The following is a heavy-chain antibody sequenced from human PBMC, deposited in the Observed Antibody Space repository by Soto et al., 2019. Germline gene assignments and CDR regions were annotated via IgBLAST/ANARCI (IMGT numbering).Heavy chain of an antibody. CDR2: ISYDGTNK. CDR1: GFTFTSYG. V-gene: IGHV3-30*19. CDR3: ARGWPHRFSNIWFCDN. J-gene: IGHJ4*02. D-gene: IGHD6-13*01. Sequence: QVQLVESGGGVVQPGRSLRLSCAGSGFTFTSYGMHWVRQAPGKGLEWVAVISYDGTNKYYADSVKGRFTISRDKSNNMLYLQMTSLTADDTAVYYCARGWPHRFSNIWFCDNWGQGTLVTVA.